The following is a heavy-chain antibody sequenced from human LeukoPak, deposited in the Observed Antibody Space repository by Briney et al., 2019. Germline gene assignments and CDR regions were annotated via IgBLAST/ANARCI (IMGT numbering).Heavy chain of an antibody. J-gene: IGHJ4*02. CDR2: LYSDGST. CDR3: AKAKYYYGSGSPDCFDY. D-gene: IGHD3-10*01. CDR1: GFTVSSCY. V-gene: IGHV3-53*01. Sequence: GGSLRLSCAASGFTVSSCYMSWVRQAPGKGLEWVSVLYSDGSTFYADSVKGRFTISRDNSKNTLYLQMNSLRAEDTAVYYCAKAKYYYGSGSPDCFDYWGQGTLVTVSS.